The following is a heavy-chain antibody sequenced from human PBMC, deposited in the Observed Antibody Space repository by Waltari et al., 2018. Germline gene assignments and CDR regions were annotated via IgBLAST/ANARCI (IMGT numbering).Heavy chain of an antibody. D-gene: IGHD3-3*01. J-gene: IGHJ6*02. CDR3: ARGGFHAGVAPMDV. V-gene: IGHV4-34*01. Sequence: QVQLQQWGAGLLKPSETLSLTCAVYGGSFSGYYWSWIRQPPGKGLEWIGEINHSGSTNYNPSLKSRVTISVDTSKNQFSLKLSSVTAADTAVYYCARGGFHAGVAPMDVWGQGTTVTVSS. CDR2: INHSGST. CDR1: GGSFSGYY.